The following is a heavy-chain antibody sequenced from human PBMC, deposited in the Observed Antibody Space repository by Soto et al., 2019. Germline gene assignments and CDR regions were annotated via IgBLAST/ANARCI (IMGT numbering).Heavy chain of an antibody. Sequence: PGGSLRLSCAASGFTVSSNYMSWVRQAPGKGLGWCSVMYSVGSTYYADSVKGRFTISRENSKYTLCLQMNRLRAERTAVYYCVREVTRFGSPRGMDVWGHGTTVTVSS. CDR1: GFTVSSNY. CDR3: VREVTRFGSPRGMDV. V-gene: IGHV3-53*01. D-gene: IGHD3-10*02. CDR2: MYSVGST. J-gene: IGHJ6*02.